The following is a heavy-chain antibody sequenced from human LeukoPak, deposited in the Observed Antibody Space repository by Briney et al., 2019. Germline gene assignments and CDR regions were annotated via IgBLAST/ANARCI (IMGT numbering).Heavy chain of an antibody. V-gene: IGHV1-46*01. D-gene: IGHD3-9*01. Sequence: ASVKVSCKASGYTFTSYYMHWVRQAPGQGLEWMGIINPNGGSTIYAQKFQGRVTMTRDTSTSTVYMELSSLRSEDTAVYYCAREHILRYFDWLPLGFDPWGQGTLVTVSS. CDR1: GYTFTSYY. CDR3: AREHILRYFDWLPLGFDP. J-gene: IGHJ5*02. CDR2: INPNGGST.